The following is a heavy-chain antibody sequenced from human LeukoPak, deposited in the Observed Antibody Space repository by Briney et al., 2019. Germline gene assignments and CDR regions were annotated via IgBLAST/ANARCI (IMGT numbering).Heavy chain of an antibody. CDR3: ARRGSGYYVDY. D-gene: IGHD3-22*01. V-gene: IGHV4-59*08. CDR1: GGSISSYY. CDR2: IYYSGST. J-gene: IGHJ4*02. Sequence: SETLSLTCTVSGGSISSYYWSWIRQPPGKGLEWIGYIYYSGSTNYNPSLKSRVTISVDTSKNQFSLKLSSVTAADMAVYYCARRGSGYYVDYWGQGTLVTVSS.